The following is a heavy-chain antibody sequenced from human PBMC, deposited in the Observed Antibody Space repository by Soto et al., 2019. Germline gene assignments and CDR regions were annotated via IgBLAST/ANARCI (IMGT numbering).Heavy chain of an antibody. CDR3: XXXXXQXLVPDS. V-gene: IGHV3-30-3*01. Sequence: QVQLVESGGGVVQPGRSLRLSCAASGFTFSSYAMHWVRQAPGKGLEWVAVISYDGSNKYYADSVKGRFTISRDNSKNTLYLQMNRLRAEDTXVYXXXXXXXQXLVPDSWGQGTLVTVSS. D-gene: IGHD2-2*01. J-gene: IGHJ4*02. CDR2: ISYDGSNK. CDR1: GFTFSSYA.